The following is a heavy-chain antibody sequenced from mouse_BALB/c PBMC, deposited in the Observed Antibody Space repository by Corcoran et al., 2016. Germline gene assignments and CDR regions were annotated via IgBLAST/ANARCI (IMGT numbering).Heavy chain of an antibody. V-gene: IGHV9-3-1*01. CDR2: INTYTGEP. J-gene: IGHJ4*01. CDR3: AREPYAMDY. Sequence: QIQLVQSGPELKKPGETVKISCKASGYTFTKFGMNWVKQAPGKGLKWMGWINTYTGEPTFADDFKGRFAFSLETSANTAYLQINNLKNEDTATYFCAREPYAMDYWGQGTSVTVSS. CDR1: GYTFTKFG. D-gene: IGHD6-1*01.